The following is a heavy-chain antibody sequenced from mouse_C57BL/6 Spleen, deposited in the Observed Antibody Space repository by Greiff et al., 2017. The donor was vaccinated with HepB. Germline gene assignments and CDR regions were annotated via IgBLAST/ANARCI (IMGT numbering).Heavy chain of an antibody. V-gene: IGHV5-9-1*02. D-gene: IGHD2-4*01. CDR1: GFTFSSYA. CDR2: ISSGGDYI. CDR3: TRVVYDYDSYYFDY. J-gene: IGHJ2*01. Sequence: EVKLMESGEGLVKPGGSLKLSCAASGFTFSSYAMSWVRQTPEKRLEWVAYISSGGDYIYYADTVKGRFTISRDNARNTLYLQMSSLKSEDTAMYYCTRVVYDYDSYYFDYWGQGTTLTVSS.